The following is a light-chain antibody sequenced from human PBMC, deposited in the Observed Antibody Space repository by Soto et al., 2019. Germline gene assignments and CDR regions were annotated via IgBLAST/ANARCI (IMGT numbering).Light chain of an antibody. CDR2: EVS. CDR3: CSHAGSHVI. V-gene: IGLV2-23*02. J-gene: IGLJ2*01. CDR1: TSDVGTYKF. Sequence: QSVLTQPASVSGSPGQSITISCTGTTSDVGTYKFVSWYQQHPGIAPKLMIYEVSERPSGVSNRFSGSKSGNTASLTISGLQAEDEAYYYCCSHAGSHVIFGGGTKVTVL.